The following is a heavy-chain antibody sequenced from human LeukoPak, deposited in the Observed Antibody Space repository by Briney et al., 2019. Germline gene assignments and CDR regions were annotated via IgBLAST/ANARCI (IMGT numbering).Heavy chain of an antibody. CDR3: ARGMDYDILTGPAYYMDV. J-gene: IGHJ6*03. D-gene: IGHD3-9*01. Sequence: SETLSLTCTVSGGSISSYYWSWIRQPPGKGLEWIGFIYYSGSSNYNPSLESRVTMSLDTSKNQFSLKLSSVTAADTAVYYCARGMDYDILTGPAYYMDVWGKGTTVTVSS. CDR1: GGSISSYY. CDR2: IYYSGSS. V-gene: IGHV4-59*01.